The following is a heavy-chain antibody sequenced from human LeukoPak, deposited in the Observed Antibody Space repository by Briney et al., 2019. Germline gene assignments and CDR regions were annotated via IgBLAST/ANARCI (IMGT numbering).Heavy chain of an antibody. CDR1: GFTFSGSA. V-gene: IGHV3-30*04. CDR3: ARALSLDYGYDAFDI. Sequence: GGSLRLSCAASGFTFSGSAMHWVRQAPGKGLEWVAVISYDGSNKYYADSVKGRFTISRDNSKNTLYLQMNSLRAEDTAVYYCARALSLDYGYDAFDIWGQGTMVTVSS. J-gene: IGHJ3*02. D-gene: IGHD4-17*01. CDR2: ISYDGSNK.